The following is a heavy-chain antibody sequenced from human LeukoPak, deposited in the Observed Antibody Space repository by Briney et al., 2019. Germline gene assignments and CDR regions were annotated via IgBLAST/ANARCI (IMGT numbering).Heavy chain of an antibody. V-gene: IGHV1-2*04. J-gene: IGHJ6*02. CDR3: ARSTGYYYYAMDV. CDR2: INPNSGGT. Sequence: ASVKVSCKASGYTFTGYYMHWVRQAPGQGLEWMGWINPNSGGTNYAQKFQGWVTMTRDTSISTAYMELSRLRSDDTAVYYCARSTGYYYYAMDVWGQGTTVTVSS. CDR1: GYTFTGYY. D-gene: IGHD1-1*01.